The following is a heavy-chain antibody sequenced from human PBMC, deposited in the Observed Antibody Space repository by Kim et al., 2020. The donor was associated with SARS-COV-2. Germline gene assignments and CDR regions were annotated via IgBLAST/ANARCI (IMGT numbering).Heavy chain of an antibody. V-gene: IGHV3-7*01. Sequence: GGSLRLSCAASGFTFSTYWMSWVRQAPGKGLELVANINEDGGVKYYVDSVKGRFTFSRVNAKNSLYLQMNSLRAEDTAVYYCARDTDDGGPVFDLWCQGT. D-gene: IGHD2-15*01. CDR3: ARDTDDGGPVFDL. CDR1: GFTFSTYW. CDR2: INEDGGVK. J-gene: IGHJ4*02.